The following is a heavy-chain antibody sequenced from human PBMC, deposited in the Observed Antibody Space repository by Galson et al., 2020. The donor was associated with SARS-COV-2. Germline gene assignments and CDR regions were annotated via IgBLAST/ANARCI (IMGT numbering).Heavy chain of an antibody. Sequence: TGGSLRLPCAASGFTFSNYWMTWVRQAPGKGLEWVANIKEDGSEKYYVDSVKGRFTISRDNAKNSLYLQINSLRAEDTAVYYCAVDGFWGQGTLVTVSS. V-gene: IGHV3-7*05. J-gene: IGHJ4*02. CDR1: GFTFSNYW. CDR2: IKEDGSEK. CDR3: AVDGF. D-gene: IGHD2-15*01.